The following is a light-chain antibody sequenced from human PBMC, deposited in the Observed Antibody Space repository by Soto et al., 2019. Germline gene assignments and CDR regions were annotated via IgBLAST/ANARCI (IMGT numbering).Light chain of an antibody. CDR2: GVT. CDR1: SSDVGGYNY. Sequence: QSALTQPASVSGSPGQWITISCTGTSSDVGGYNYVSWYQQLPGKAPKLLISGVTNRPSGVPNRFSGSKSGTSASLAISGLQAEDEADYYCHSYANTRSLVFGGGTKLTVL. CDR3: HSYANTRSLV. J-gene: IGLJ3*02. V-gene: IGLV2-14*01.